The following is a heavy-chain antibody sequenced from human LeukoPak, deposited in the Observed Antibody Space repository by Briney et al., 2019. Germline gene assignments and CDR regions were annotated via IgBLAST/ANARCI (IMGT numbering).Heavy chain of an antibody. Sequence: PSETLSLTCTVSGDSISTEVNYWAWIRQPPGTGLDWIGNIYSSGNTYYNPSLKSRVTISVDTSRNQFSLKLSSVTAADTAIYYCARDQKLYGVDVWGQGTTVTVSS. CDR2: IYSSGNT. J-gene: IGHJ6*02. CDR3: ARDQKLYGVDV. V-gene: IGHV4-39*07. CDR1: GDSISTEVNY.